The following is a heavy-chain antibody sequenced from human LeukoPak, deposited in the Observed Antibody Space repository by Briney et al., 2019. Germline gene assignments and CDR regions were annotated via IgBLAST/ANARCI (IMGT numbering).Heavy chain of an antibody. J-gene: IGHJ4*02. Sequence: SGPTLVNPTRTLTLTCTFSGFSLSTSGVGVGWIRQPPGKALEWLALIYWDDDKRYSPSLKSRLTISKDTSKNQVVLTMTNMDPVDTATYYCARSPYYDILTGSRGTFDYWGQGTLVTVSS. D-gene: IGHD3-9*01. CDR1: GFSLSTSGVG. CDR3: ARSPYYDILTGSRGTFDY. V-gene: IGHV2-5*02. CDR2: IYWDDDK.